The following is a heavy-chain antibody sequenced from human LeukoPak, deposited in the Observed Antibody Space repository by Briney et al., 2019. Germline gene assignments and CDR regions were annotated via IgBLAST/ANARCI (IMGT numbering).Heavy chain of an antibody. V-gene: IGHV3-74*01. J-gene: IGHJ6*03. CDR1: GFTFSSYW. CDR2: INSDGGSK. D-gene: IGHD3-3*01. Sequence: GSLRLSCAASGFTFSSYWMHWVRHAPGKGLVWVARINSDGGSKSYADSVKDRFTIPKDNAKNTLYLQMNSLRDEDTAVYYCARDRAHDFWCGYPSPYYYYYMDVWGKGTTVTVTS. CDR3: ARDRAHDFWCGYPSPYYYYYMDV.